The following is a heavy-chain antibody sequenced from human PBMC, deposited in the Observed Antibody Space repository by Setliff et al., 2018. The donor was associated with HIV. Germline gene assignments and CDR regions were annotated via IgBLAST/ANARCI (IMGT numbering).Heavy chain of an antibody. CDR3: AGGEVRSRYVSSRAPFYHYYYYMDV. CDR2: IYYTGST. V-gene: IGHV4-39*07. CDR1: GASISSSSHH. J-gene: IGHJ6*03. D-gene: IGHD6-13*01. Sequence: PSETLSLTCTVSGASISSSSHHWAWIRQPPGKGLEYIGNIYYTGSTNYNPSLKSRVTLSADTSKNQFSLKLTSVTAADTAVYYCAGGEVRSRYVSSRAPFYHYYYYMDVWGKGTTVTVSS.